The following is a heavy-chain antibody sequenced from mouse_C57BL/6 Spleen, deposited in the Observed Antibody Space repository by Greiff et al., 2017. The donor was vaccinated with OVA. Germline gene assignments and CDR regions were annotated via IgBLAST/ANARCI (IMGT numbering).Heavy chain of an antibody. CDR1: GYSITSGYD. CDR3: ARGYYDYDGAMDY. CDR2: ISYSGST. V-gene: IGHV3-1*01. Sequence: DVHLVESGPGMVKPSQSLSLTCTVTGYSITSGYDWHWIRHFPGNKLEWMGYISYSGSTNYNPSLKSRISITHDTSKNHFFLKLNSVTTEDTATYYCARGYYDYDGAMDYWGQGTSVTVSS. D-gene: IGHD2-4*01. J-gene: IGHJ4*01.